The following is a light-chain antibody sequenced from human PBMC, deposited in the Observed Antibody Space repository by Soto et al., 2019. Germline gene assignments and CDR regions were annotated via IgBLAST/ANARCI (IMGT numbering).Light chain of an antibody. J-gene: IGKJ4*01. Sequence: EIVLTQYPGTLSLSPGERATLSCRASQTVSSTYLAWYQQKPGQPPRLLIYDASSRATGIPDRFSGSGSGTDFTLTISRLEPEDFAVYYCQHYGTSPHFGGGTKVEIK. CDR3: QHYGTSPH. V-gene: IGKV3-20*01. CDR2: DAS. CDR1: QTVSSTY.